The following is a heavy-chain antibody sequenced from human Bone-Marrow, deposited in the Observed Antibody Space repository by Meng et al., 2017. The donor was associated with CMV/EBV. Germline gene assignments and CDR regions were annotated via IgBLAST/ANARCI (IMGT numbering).Heavy chain of an antibody. CDR2: INPNTGVT. D-gene: IGHD4-17*01. CDR3: ARLGYGDFYYFDY. CDR1: GYTFTDYF. J-gene: IGHJ4*02. Sequence: ASVKVSCKASGYTFTDYFIHWVRQAPGQGLEWMGWINPNTGVTNYAQKFQGRVTMTRDTSISTAYMELSRLRSDDTAVYFCARLGYGDFYYFDYWGQGTLVTVSS. V-gene: IGHV1-2*02.